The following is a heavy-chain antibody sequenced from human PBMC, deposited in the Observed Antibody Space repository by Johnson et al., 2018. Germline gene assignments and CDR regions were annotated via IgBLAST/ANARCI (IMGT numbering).Heavy chain of an antibody. CDR2: LYPSGTP. CDR1: GFAVSNSH. D-gene: IGHD4/OR15-4a*01. Sequence: EVQLVESGGGLIQPGGSLRLSCAASGFAVSNSHMNWVRQSPRTGLEWVSVLYPSGTPYYADPVTARVTTSIDTSQTTLFLQLDRLRAADTTVYYCARDLVITPRGPYDIWGQGTLVTVSS. J-gene: IGHJ3*02. V-gene: IGHV3-53*01. CDR3: ARDLVITPRGPYDI.